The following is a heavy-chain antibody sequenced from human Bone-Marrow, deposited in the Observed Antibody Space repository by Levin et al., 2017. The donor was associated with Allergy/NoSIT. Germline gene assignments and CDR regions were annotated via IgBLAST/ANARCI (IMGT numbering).Heavy chain of an antibody. Sequence: RAGGSLRLSCAASGFSFSNYAMTWVRQAPGKGLEWVSGIRGTDDFTYYADSVKGRFTISRDSSKSTLYLQMTGLRDEDTAIYYCSSPKPPAYCTTTTCPENFYFYHMDVWGKGTTVTVSS. D-gene: IGHD2/OR15-2a*01. J-gene: IGHJ6*03. CDR2: IRGTDDFT. CDR3: SSPKPPAYCTTTTCPENFYFYHMDV. V-gene: IGHV3-23*01. CDR1: GFSFSNYA.